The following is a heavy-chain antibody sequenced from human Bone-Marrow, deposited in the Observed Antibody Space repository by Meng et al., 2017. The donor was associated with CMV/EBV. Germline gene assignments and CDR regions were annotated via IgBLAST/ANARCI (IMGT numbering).Heavy chain of an antibody. CDR3: ARDGDLWAGSNFDY. CDR1: GFNFNGHS. D-gene: IGHD3/OR15-3a*01. V-gene: IGHV3-21*06. CDR2: ISINRNYK. Sequence: GESLKISCAASGFNFNGHSLNWVRQAPGKGLEWVSSISINRNYKHYADSVKGRFFISTDDAKSSLFLQMDSLRAEDTATYYCARDGDLWAGSNFDYWGPGTLVTFSS. J-gene: IGHJ4*02.